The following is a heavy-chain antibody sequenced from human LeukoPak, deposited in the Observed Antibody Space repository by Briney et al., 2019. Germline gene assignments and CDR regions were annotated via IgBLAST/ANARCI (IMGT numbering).Heavy chain of an antibody. CDR1: GFTFSSYS. CDR2: ISSSSSYI. J-gene: IGHJ4*02. V-gene: IGHV3-21*01. Sequence: GGSLRLSCAASGFTFSSYSMNWVRQAPGKGLEWVSSISSSSSYIYYADSVKGRFTISRDNAKNSLYLQMNSLRAEDTAVYYCARDRAPDAVAVSGYWGQGTLVTVSS. D-gene: IGHD6-19*01. CDR3: ARDRAPDAVAVSGY.